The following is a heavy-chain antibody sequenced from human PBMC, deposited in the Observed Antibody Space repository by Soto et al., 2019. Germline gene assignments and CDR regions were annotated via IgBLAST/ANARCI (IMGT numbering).Heavy chain of an antibody. CDR1: GGSISSYY. V-gene: IGHV4-59*05. D-gene: IGHD3-22*01. CDR2: IYYSGST. J-gene: IGHJ6*02. CDR3: ARQDYDSSGYTYYYYGMDV. Sequence: SETLSLTCTVSGGSISSYYWSWIRQPPGKGLEWIGSIYYSGSTYYNPSLKSRVTISVDTSKNQFSLKLSSVTAADTAVYYCARQDYDSSGYTYYYYGMDVWGQGTTVTVSS.